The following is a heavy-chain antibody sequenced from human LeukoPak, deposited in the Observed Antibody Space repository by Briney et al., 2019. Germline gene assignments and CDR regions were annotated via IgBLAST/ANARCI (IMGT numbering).Heavy chain of an antibody. V-gene: IGHV3-21*01. CDR3: ARTKIGAFDI. J-gene: IGHJ3*02. Sequence: GGSLRLSCAASGFTFSSYSMNWVRQAPGKGLEWVSSISSSSSYIYYADSVKGRFTISRDNSKNTLYLQMNSLRAEDTAVYYCARTKIGAFDIWGQGTMVTVSS. CDR2: ISSSSSYI. CDR1: GFTFSSYS.